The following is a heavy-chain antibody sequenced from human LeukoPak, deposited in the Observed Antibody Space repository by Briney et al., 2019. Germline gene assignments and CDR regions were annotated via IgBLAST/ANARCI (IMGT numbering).Heavy chain of an antibody. D-gene: IGHD1-26*01. V-gene: IGHV1-69*13. CDR3: ARGGGIVGASAFDI. J-gene: IGHJ3*02. CDR1: GGTFISYA. CDR2: IIPIFGTA. Sequence: SVKVSCKASGGTFISYAISWVRQAPGQGREWRGGIIPIFGTANYAQKFQGRVTITADESTSTAYMELSSLRSEDTAVYYCARGGGIVGASAFDIWGQGTMVTVSS.